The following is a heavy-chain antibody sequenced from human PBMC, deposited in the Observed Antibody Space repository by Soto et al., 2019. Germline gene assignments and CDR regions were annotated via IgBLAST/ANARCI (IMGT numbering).Heavy chain of an antibody. J-gene: IGHJ3*02. V-gene: IGHV4-59*01. CDR2: IFYSGTT. D-gene: IGHD3-16*01. Sequence: SETLSLTCTVSGGSISSYFWSWIRQSPGEGLEWIGYIFYSGTTNYSPSLKSRVTMSLGTAKNQFSLNLTSVTAADTAVYYCARGRGDTYDAFDIWGQGTMVTVSS. CDR3: ARGRGDTYDAFDI. CDR1: GGSISSYF.